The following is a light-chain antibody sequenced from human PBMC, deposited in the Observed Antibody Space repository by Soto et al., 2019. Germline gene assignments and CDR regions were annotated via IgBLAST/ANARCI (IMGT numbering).Light chain of an antibody. J-gene: IGKJ4*01. V-gene: IGKV3-11*01. CDR2: DAS. CDR1: QSVSSY. CDR3: QQRSNWPLT. Sequence: DIVLTQSTATLSLSPGERVTLSCRASQSVSSYLAWYTQKPNQAPRLLIYDASNRATGIPARFSGSGSGTDFTLTISSLEPEDFAVYYCQQRSNWPLTFGGGTKVEIK.